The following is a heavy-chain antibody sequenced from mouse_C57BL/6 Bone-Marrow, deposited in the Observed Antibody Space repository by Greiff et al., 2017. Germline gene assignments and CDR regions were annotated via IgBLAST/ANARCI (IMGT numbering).Heavy chain of an antibody. CDR2: ISPGSGST. J-gene: IGHJ1*03. CDR3: ARDCSGYWWYMDV. CDR1: GYTFTSYW. V-gene: IGHV1-55*01. D-gene: IGHD1-1*01. Sequence: QVQLQQPGAELVKPGASVKMSCKASGYTFTSYWITWVKQRPGQGLEWIGGISPGSGSTNYNEKFKSKATLTVDQSSSTAYMQLSSLTSEDAAVYYWARDCSGYWWYMDVWGTGTTVTVSS.